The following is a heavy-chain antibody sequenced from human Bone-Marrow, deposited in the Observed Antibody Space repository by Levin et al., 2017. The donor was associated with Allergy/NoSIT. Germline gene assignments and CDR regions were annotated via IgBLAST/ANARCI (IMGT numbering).Heavy chain of an antibody. J-gene: IGHJ4*02. CDR1: GGSISGGHYY. CDR2: IYTSGSGSP. D-gene: IGHD6-13*01. Sequence: SEILSLTCTVSGGSISGGHYYWSWIRQPAGKGLEWIGRIYTSGSGSPRYNPSLNSRVTISIDTSKNQFSLTLRSVTAADTAVYYCARGGSSSWYYFDYWGQGTLVAVSS. CDR3: ARGGSSSWYYFDY. V-gene: IGHV4-61*02.